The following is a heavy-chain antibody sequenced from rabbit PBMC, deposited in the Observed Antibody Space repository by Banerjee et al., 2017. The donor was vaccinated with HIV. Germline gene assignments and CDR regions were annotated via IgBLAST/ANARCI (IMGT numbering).Heavy chain of an antibody. CDR3: ARGYDDYDARLDL. D-gene: IGHD2-1*01. V-gene: IGHV1S45*01. CDR2: IYAGSGKT. J-gene: IGHJ3*01. Sequence: QEQLEESGGGLVKPGASLTLTCTASGFSFSNNYYMCWVRQAPGKGLEWIACIYAGSGKTYYASWAKGRFTISKTSSTTVTLQMTSLTAADTATYFCARGYDDYDARLDLWGPGTLVT. CDR1: GFSFSNNYY.